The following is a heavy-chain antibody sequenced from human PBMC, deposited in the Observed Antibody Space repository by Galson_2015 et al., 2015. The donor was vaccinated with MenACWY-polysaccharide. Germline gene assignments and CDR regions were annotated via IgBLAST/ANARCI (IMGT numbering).Heavy chain of an antibody. CDR3: ARGHYGMDV. Sequence: LRLSCAASGFTFSNYCMTCVRQAPGKGLEWVANIKKDGSEKYYVDSVKGRFTISRDNALYLQMNSLRAEDTAVYFCARGHYGMDVWGQGTTVTVSS. J-gene: IGHJ6*02. V-gene: IGHV3-7*01. CDR1: GFTFSNYC. CDR2: IKKDGSEK.